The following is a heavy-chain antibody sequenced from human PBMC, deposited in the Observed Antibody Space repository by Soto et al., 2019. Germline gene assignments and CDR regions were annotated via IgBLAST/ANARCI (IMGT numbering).Heavy chain of an antibody. CDR3: ARYCSGGSGYILDHDAFDI. CDR2: IYYSGST. V-gene: IGHV4-39*01. D-gene: IGHD2-15*01. Sequence: QLQLQESGPGLVKPSETLSLTCTVSGGSISSSSYYWGWIRQPPGKGLEWIGSIYYSGSTYYNPSLKSRVTISVDTSKYQFSLKLSSVTAADTAVYYCARYCSGGSGYILDHDAFDIWGQGTMVTVSS. J-gene: IGHJ3*02. CDR1: GGSISSSSYY.